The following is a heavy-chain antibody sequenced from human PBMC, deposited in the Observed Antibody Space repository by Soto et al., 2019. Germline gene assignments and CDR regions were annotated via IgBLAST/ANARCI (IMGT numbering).Heavy chain of an antibody. Sequence: QITLKESGPTLVKPTQTLTLTCTFSGFSLSPGRVGVGWIRQPPGKALEFLALFYWDDDRRYSPSLESRLTITKDTPKSQVVLTMTNVDPVDTGTYFWAPEGGGELLHWGRGTLVTVSS. J-gene: IGHJ4*02. CDR1: GFSLSPGRVG. V-gene: IGHV2-5*02. D-gene: IGHD1-26*01. CDR2: FYWDDDR. CDR3: APEGGGELLH.